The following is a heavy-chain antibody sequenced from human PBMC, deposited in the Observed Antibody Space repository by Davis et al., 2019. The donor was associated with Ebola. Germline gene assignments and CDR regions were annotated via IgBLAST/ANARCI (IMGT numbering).Heavy chain of an antibody. CDR3: ARDSLVFGVVITLGGMDV. V-gene: IGHV3-48*02. J-gene: IGHJ6*02. Sequence: GGSLRLSCAASGFTFSSYSMNWVRQAPGKGLEWVSYISSSSTIYYADSVKGRFTISRDNAKNSLYLQMNSLRDEDTAVYYCARDSLVFGVVITLGGMDVWGQGTTVTVSS. CDR2: ISSSSTI. CDR1: GFTFSSYS. D-gene: IGHD3-3*01.